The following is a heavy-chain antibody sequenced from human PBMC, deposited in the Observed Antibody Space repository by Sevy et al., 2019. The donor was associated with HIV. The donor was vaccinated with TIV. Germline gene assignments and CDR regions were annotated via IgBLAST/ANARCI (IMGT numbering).Heavy chain of an antibody. CDR1: GFTFRNYA. D-gene: IGHD1-26*01. J-gene: IGHJ3*02. CDR2: ISGGDDST. Sequence: GGSLLSCAASGFTFRNYAMTWVRQAPGKGLQWVSAISGGDDSTYYADSVKGRFTISRDNSKNTLYLQMNSLRAEDTAVYYCAKDLAFIVGDAFDIWGQRTLVTASS. CDR3: AKDLAFIVGDAFDI. V-gene: IGHV3-23*01.